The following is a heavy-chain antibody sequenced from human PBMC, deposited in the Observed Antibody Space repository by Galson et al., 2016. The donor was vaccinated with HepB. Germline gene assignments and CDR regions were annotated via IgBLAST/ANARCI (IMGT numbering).Heavy chain of an antibody. CDR2: IKQAGTEK. CDR3: AREGAEGMDV. Sequence: SLRLSCAASGFTFSDYWLSWVRQAPRKGLEWVANIKQAGTEKYYVDSVKGRFTISRDNAKNSLFLQMISLRAEDTAVYYCAREGAEGMDVWGQGTTVTVSS. J-gene: IGHJ6*02. V-gene: IGHV3-7*01. CDR1: GFTFSDYW.